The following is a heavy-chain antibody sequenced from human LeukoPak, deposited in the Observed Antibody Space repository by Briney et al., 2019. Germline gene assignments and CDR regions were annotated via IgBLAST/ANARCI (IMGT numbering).Heavy chain of an antibody. CDR3: ARDDSSGYSPFDY. D-gene: IGHD3-22*01. Sequence: ASVKVSCKASGYTFTSYAMHWVRQAPGQRLEWMGWINAGNGNTKYSQKFQGRVTITRDTSASTAYMELSSLRSEDTAGYYCARDDSSGYSPFDYWGQGTLVTVSS. CDR2: INAGNGNT. V-gene: IGHV1-3*01. CDR1: GYTFTSYA. J-gene: IGHJ4*02.